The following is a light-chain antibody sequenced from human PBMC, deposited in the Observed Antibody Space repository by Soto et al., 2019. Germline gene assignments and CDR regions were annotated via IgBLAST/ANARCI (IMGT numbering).Light chain of an antibody. CDR2: GAS. CDR3: QQSYSTPQT. Sequence: EIVLRQSPGTLSLSPGGRATLSFVASQSVSNNYLAWYQQKPGQAPRLLIYGASNRATGIPDRFSGSGSGTDFTLTISSLQPEDFATYYCQQSYSTPQTFGQGTKVDI. V-gene: IGKV3-20*01. J-gene: IGKJ1*01. CDR1: QSVSNNY.